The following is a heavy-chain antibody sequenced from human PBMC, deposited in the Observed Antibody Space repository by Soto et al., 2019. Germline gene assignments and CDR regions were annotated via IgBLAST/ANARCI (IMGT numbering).Heavy chain of an antibody. D-gene: IGHD3-10*01. V-gene: IGHV3-74*01. J-gene: IGHJ6*03. Sequence: EVQLVESGGGLVQPGGSLRLSCAASGFTFSSYWMHWVRQDPGKGLVWVARIKGDVSVTNYADSVKGRFTISRDNAKNTVYLQMNSLRAEDTAVYYCASGVPNYYYMDDWGKGTTVIVSS. CDR2: IKGDVSVT. CDR1: GFTFSSYW. CDR3: ASGVPNYYYMDD.